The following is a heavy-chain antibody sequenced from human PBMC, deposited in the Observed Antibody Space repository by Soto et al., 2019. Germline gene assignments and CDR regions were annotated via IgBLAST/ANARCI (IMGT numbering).Heavy chain of an antibody. V-gene: IGHV4-59*01. J-gene: IGHJ4*02. CDR1: GGSISGYY. CDR3: ARAPRGNYGYPSYFDY. D-gene: IGHD3-10*01. CDR2: IYNSGST. Sequence: SETLSLTCTVSGGSISGYYWSWIRQPPGKGLEWIGYIYNSGSTNYNPSLKSRVTISVDTSKNQFSLKLSSVTAADTAVYYCARAPRGNYGYPSYFDYWGQGTLVTVSS.